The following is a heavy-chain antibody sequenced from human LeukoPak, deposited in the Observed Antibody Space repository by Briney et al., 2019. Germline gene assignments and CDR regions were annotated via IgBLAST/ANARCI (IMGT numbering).Heavy chain of an antibody. V-gene: IGHV4-59*01. CDR3: ARSSPVDTAMDTSGNYFDY. J-gene: IGHJ4*02. CDR2: IYYSGST. CDR1: GGSISSYY. D-gene: IGHD5-18*01. Sequence: SETLSLTCTVSGGSISSYYWSWIRQPPGKGLEWIGYIYYSGSTNYNPSLKSRVTISVDTSKNQFSLKLRSVTAADTAVYYCARSSPVDTAMDTSGNYFDYWGQGTLVTVSS.